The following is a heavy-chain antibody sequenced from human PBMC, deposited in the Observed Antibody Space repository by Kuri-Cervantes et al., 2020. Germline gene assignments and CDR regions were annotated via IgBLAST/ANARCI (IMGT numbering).Heavy chain of an antibody. Sequence: GESLKISCAASGFTFNSYGMHWVRQAPGKGLEWVAAISNDGSNKSYADSVKGRFTIFRDNPKNTLFLEMNSLRAEDTAVYYCADGSAVAPQGSWGQGTLVTDSS. J-gene: IGHJ5*02. CDR1: GFTFNSYG. CDR3: ADGSAVAPQGS. V-gene: IGHV3-30*05. CDR2: ISNDGSNK. D-gene: IGHD6-19*01.